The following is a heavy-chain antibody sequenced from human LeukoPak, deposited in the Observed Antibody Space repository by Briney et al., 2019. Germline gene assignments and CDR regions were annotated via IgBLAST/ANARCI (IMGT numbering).Heavy chain of an antibody. D-gene: IGHD3-3*01. CDR2: ISSSGSTI. Sequence: GGSLRLSCAASGFTFSDYYMSWIRQAPGKGLEWVSYISSSGSTIYYADSVKGRFTISRDNAKNSLYLQMNSLRAEDTAVYYCAREQRITIFGVGISDAFDIWGQGTMVTVSS. J-gene: IGHJ3*02. V-gene: IGHV3-11*04. CDR1: GFTFSDYY. CDR3: AREQRITIFGVGISDAFDI.